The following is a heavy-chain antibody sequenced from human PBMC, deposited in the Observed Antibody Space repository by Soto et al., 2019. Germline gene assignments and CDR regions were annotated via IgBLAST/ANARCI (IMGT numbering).Heavy chain of an antibody. CDR1: GFSFSTYA. CDR2: ISGSGNKT. D-gene: IGHD1-1*01. J-gene: IGHJ4*02. V-gene: IGHV3-23*01. CDR3: ARGVQLHFDN. Sequence: GGSLRISCAASGFSFSTYAMSWVRQSPGKGLEWVSGISGSGNKTYYADSVKGRFTISRDNSKDTLYLQMNSLRAEDKAVYYCARGVQLHFDNWGQGTLVTVSS.